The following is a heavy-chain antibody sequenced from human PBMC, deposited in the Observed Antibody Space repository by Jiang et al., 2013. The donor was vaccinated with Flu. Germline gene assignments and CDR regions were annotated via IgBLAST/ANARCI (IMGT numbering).Heavy chain of an antibody. V-gene: IGHV3-11*01. CDR3: ARDGPYGDYYFDY. Sequence: SDYYMSWIRQAPGKGLEWVSYISSSGSTIYYADSVKGRFTISRDNAKNSLYLQMNSLRAEDTAVYYCARDGPYGDYYFDYWGQGTLVTVSS. D-gene: IGHD4-17*01. CDR1: SDYY. J-gene: IGHJ4*02. CDR2: ISSSGSTI.